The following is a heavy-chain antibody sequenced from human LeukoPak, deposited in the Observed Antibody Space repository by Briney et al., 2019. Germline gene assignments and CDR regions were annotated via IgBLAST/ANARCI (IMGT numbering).Heavy chain of an antibody. CDR3: ARGSSSFDV. V-gene: IGHV3-20*04. CDR2: INWNGGST. CDR1: GFTFDVLG. Sequence: GGSVSLFCAASGFTFDVLGMRWVRQAPGRGLEWVSGINWNGGSTAYADSVKGRFTISRDNAKNSLYLQMNSLRAEDTALYYCARGSSSFDVWGKGTTVTVSS. D-gene: IGHD6-13*01. J-gene: IGHJ6*04.